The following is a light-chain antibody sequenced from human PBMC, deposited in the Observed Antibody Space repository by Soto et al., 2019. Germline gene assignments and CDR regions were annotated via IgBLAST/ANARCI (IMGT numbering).Light chain of an antibody. CDR3: QQYGSSQT. J-gene: IGKJ1*01. V-gene: IGKV3-20*01. CDR1: QSVSSY. Sequence: EIVLTQSPGTLSLSPGERATLSFRASQSVSSYLAWYQQKPGQPPRLLIYDASKRATGIPARFSGSGSGTDFTLTISRLEPEDFAVYYCQQYGSSQTFGQGTKVDI. CDR2: DAS.